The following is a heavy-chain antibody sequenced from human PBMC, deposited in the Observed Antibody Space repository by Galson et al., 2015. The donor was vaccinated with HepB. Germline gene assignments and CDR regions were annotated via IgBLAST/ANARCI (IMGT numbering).Heavy chain of an antibody. CDR3: ATQGLPGVWAPPDN. CDR2: ISSGGSDT. D-gene: IGHD3-9*01. CDR1: GFTFSDYY. V-gene: IGHV3-11*03. J-gene: IGHJ4*02. Sequence: SLRLSCAASGFTFSDYYMNWLRQAPGKGLEWVSWISSGGSDTNYADSVRGRFTVPKDNAKNSLYLQMISLRAEDTAVYYCATQGLPGVWAPPDNWGQGILVTVSS.